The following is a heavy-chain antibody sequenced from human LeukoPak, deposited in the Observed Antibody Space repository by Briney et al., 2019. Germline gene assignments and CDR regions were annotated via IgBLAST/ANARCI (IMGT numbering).Heavy chain of an antibody. Sequence: PSETLSLTCTVSGGSISSYYWSWIRQPPGKGLEWIGYIYHSGSTYYNSSLKSRVTISVDRSKNQFSLKLSSVTAADTAVYYCARTRIRGVIINGFDIWGQGTMVTVSS. V-gene: IGHV4-59*12. CDR2: IYHSGST. D-gene: IGHD3-10*01. J-gene: IGHJ3*02. CDR1: GGSISSYY. CDR3: ARTRIRGVIINGFDI.